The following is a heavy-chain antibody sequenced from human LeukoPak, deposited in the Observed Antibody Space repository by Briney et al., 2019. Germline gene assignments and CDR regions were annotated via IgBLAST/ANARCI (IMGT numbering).Heavy chain of an antibody. CDR2: FDPEDGET. J-gene: IGHJ4*02. D-gene: IGHD3-22*01. V-gene: IGHV1-24*01. CDR3: ATTPTYYYDSSGYCGYYY. Sequence: ASVKVSCKASGYTFTSYYMHWVRQAPGKGLEWMGGFDPEDGETIYAQKFQGRVTMTEDTSTDTAYMELSSLRSEDTAVYYCATTPTYYYDSSGYCGYYYWGQGTLVTVSS. CDR1: GYTFTSYY.